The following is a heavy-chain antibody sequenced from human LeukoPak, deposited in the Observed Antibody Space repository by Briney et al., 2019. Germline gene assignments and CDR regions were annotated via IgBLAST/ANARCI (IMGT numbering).Heavy chain of an antibody. J-gene: IGHJ4*02. D-gene: IGHD6-13*01. CDR3: ASSSWYDTFDY. V-gene: IGHV3-53*01. Sequence: GGSLRLSCAASGFTVSSNYMSWVRQAPGKGLEWVSVIYSGGSTYYADSVKGRFTISRDNSKNTLYLQMNSLRAEGTAVYYCASSSWYDTFDYWGQGTLVTVSS. CDR1: GFTVSSNY. CDR2: IYSGGST.